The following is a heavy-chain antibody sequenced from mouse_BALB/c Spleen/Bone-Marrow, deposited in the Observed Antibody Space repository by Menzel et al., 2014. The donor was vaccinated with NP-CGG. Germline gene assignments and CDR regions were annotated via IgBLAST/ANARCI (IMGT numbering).Heavy chain of an antibody. CDR2: ISSGGSNT. D-gene: IGHD2-2*01. CDR3: ARQRGYAYAMDY. J-gene: IGHJ4*01. Sequence: EVKLVESGGGLVKPGGSLRFTCAASGFAFSGYDMSWVRQTPEKRLEWVAYISSGGSNTYYPDTVKGRFTISRDSAKNTLYLQMNSLKSEDTAMYYCARQRGYAYAMDYWGQGISVTVSS. V-gene: IGHV5-12-1*01. CDR1: GFAFSGYD.